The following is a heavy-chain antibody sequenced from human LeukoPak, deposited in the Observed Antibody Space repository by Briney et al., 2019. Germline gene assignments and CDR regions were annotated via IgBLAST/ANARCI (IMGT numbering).Heavy chain of an antibody. D-gene: IGHD1-1*01. CDR1: GGSISSYY. CDR2: IYYSGST. CDR3: ASYNEGVDY. J-gene: IGHJ4*02. V-gene: IGHV4-59*08. Sequence: SETLSLTGTVSGGSISSYYWSWIRQPPGKGLEWIGYIYYSGSTNYNPSLKSRVTISVDTSKNQFSLKLSSVTAADTAVYYCASYNEGVDYWGQGTLVTVSS.